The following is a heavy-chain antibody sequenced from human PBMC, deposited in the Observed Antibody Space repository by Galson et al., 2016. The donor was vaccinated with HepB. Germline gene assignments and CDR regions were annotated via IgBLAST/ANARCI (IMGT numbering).Heavy chain of an antibody. CDR3: ATQIAVAGKRAVFDP. CDR2: IHHSGTT. J-gene: IGHJ5*02. D-gene: IGHD6-19*01. V-gene: IGHV4-4*02. Sequence: SETLSLTCAVSGGSISSSNWWTWVRQPPTKGLDWIGEIHHSGTTNYNQSLKSRVTISVDKSKNQFSLKLSSVIAADMAVYYCATQIAVAGKRAVFDPWGQGILVTVSS. CDR1: GGSISSSNW.